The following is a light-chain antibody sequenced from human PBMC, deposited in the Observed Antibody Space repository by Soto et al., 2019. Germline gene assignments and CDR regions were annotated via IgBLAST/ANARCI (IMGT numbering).Light chain of an antibody. Sequence: QSALTQPPSASGSPGQSVTISCTGTISNVGGYNYVSWYQQHPGKAPKLIIYEVNKRPSGVPNRFSGSKSANTASLTVSGLQAEDEADYYCGSYEGSNHMGVFGGGTKVTVL. CDR1: ISNVGGYNY. CDR3: GSYEGSNHMGV. V-gene: IGLV2-8*01. CDR2: EVN. J-gene: IGLJ3*02.